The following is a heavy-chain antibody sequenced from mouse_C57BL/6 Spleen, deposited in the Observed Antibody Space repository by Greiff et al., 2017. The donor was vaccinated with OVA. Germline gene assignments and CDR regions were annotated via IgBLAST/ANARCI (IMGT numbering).Heavy chain of an antibody. Sequence: VQLQQPGAELVMPGASVKLSCKASGYTFTSYWMHWVKQRPGQGLEWIGEIDPYDSYTNYNQKFKGKSTLSVDKSSSTAYMQLSSLTSEDSAVYYCARDSSGYAMDYWGQGTSVTVSS. CDR2: IDPYDSYT. V-gene: IGHV1-69*01. CDR3: ARDSSGYAMDY. D-gene: IGHD3-2*02. CDR1: GYTFTSYW. J-gene: IGHJ4*01.